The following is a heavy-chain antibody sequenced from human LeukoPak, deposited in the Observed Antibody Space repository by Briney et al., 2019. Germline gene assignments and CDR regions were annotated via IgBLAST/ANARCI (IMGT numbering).Heavy chain of an antibody. CDR3: ARGRRRYSYSRYFDY. CDR2: INHSGST. D-gene: IGHD5-18*01. CDR1: GGSFSGYY. V-gene: IGHV4-34*01. Sequence: SETLSLTCAAYGGSFSGYYWSWIRQPPGKGLEWIGEINHSGSTNYNPSPKSRVTISVDTSKNQFSLKLSSVTAADTAVYYCARGRRRYSYSRYFDYWGQGTLVTVSS. J-gene: IGHJ4*02.